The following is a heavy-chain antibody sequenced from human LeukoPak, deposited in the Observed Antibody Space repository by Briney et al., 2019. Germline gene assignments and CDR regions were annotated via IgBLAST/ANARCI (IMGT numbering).Heavy chain of an antibody. CDR2: VFDSGST. J-gene: IGHJ4*02. Sequence: SETLSLTCTVSGGSISNYWWSWIRQPPGKGLEWIGYVFDSGSTNYNPSLKSRVTISVDTSKKQFSLRLSSVTAADTAVYYCARGYSSSWNYFDYWGQGTLVSVSS. D-gene: IGHD6-13*01. V-gene: IGHV4-59*01. CDR3: ARGYSSSWNYFDY. CDR1: GGSISNYW.